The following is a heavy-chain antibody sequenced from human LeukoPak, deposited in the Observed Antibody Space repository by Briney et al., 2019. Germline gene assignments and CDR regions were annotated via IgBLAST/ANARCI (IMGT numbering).Heavy chain of an antibody. V-gene: IGHV4-30-2*01. CDR3: ARRQNYYYDSSGYGTDAFDI. CDR2: IYHSGST. Sequence: SETLSLTCAVSGGSISSGGYSWSWIRQPPGKGLEWIGYIYHSGSTYYNPSLKSRVTISVDRSKNQFSLKLSSVTAADTAVYYCARRQNYYYDSSGYGTDAFDIWGQGTMVTVSS. J-gene: IGHJ3*02. CDR1: GGSISSGGYS. D-gene: IGHD3-22*01.